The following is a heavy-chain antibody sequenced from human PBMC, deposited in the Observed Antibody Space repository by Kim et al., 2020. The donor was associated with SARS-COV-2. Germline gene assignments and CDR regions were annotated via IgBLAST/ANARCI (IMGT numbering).Heavy chain of an antibody. D-gene: IGHD4-17*01. J-gene: IGHJ4*02. CDR3: ARDFFPSYGDYTPYYFDY. CDR2: INPNSGGT. Sequence: ASVKVSCKASGYTFTGYYMHWVRQAPGQGLEWMGRINPNSGGTNYAQKFQGRVTMTRDTSISTAYMELSRLRSDDTAVYYCARDFFPSYGDYTPYYFDYWGQGTLVTVSS. V-gene: IGHV1-2*06. CDR1: GYTFTGYY.